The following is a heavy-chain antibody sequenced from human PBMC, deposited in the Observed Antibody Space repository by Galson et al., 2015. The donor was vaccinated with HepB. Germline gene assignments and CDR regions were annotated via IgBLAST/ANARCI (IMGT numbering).Heavy chain of an antibody. V-gene: IGHV3-30*04. CDR1: GFIFSSYA. CDR2: ISYDGSNY. J-gene: IGHJ4*02. CDR3: ARDTGIGMIKAYFDY. Sequence: SLRLSCAASGFIFSSYAIHWVRQAPGRGLEWVAVISYDGSNYYYADYVKCRFTISRDNSKSTLFLQMSSLGVEDAAVYYCARDTGIGMIKAYFDYWGQGTVVTVSS. D-gene: IGHD3-16*01.